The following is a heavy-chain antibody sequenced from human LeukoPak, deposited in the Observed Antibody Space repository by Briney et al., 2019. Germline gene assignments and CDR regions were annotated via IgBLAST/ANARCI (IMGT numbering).Heavy chain of an antibody. CDR3: AKGTAAGRGINWFDP. Sequence: GGSLRLSCAASGFTFRNYGMSWVRQAPGKGLEWVSAISGSGGSTYYADSVKGRFTISRDNSKNTLYLQMNSLRAEDTAVYYCAKGTAAGRGINWFDPWGQGTLVTVSS. CDR2: ISGSGGST. D-gene: IGHD6-13*01. CDR1: GFTFRNYG. J-gene: IGHJ5*02. V-gene: IGHV3-23*01.